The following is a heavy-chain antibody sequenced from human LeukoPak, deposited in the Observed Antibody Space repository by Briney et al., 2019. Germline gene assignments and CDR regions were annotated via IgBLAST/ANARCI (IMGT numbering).Heavy chain of an antibody. CDR2: IIGVGIYT. CDR1: GFIFDDYA. D-gene: IGHD1-7*01. CDR3: AKDIEEGYNWNYDLDY. Sequence: GGSLRLSCAASGFIFDDYAMHWVRQAPGEGLGWVSLIIGVGIYTYYADSVKGRFTISRDNSKNSLYLQMNSLRSEDTALYYCAKDIEEGYNWNYDLDYWGQGTLVTVSS. V-gene: IGHV3-43*02. J-gene: IGHJ4*02.